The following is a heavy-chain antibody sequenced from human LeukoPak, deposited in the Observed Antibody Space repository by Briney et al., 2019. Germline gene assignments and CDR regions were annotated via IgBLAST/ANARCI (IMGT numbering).Heavy chain of an antibody. Sequence: PGGSLRLSCAASGFTFSSCAMTWVRQAPGKGLEWVSGISGSGGSTYYADSVKGRFTISRDNSKNTLYLQMNSLRGEDTAVYYCAKDAEGPLDYWGQGTVVTVSS. V-gene: IGHV3-23*01. D-gene: IGHD1-14*01. CDR3: AKDAEGPLDY. CDR2: ISGSGGST. J-gene: IGHJ4*02. CDR1: GFTFSSCA.